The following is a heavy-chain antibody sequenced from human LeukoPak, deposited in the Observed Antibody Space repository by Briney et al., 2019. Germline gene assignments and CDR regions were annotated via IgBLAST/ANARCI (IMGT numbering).Heavy chain of an antibody. CDR2: IYSGGST. CDR3: ARDYYGSGSFDY. Sequence: GGSLRLSCAASGFTVSSNYMSWVRQAPGKGLEWVSVIYSGGSTYYADSVKGRFTISRDNSKNTLYLQMNSLRAEDTAVYYCARDYYGSGSFDYWGQGTLVTVSS. J-gene: IGHJ4*02. V-gene: IGHV3-53*01. CDR1: GFTVSSNY. D-gene: IGHD3-10*01.